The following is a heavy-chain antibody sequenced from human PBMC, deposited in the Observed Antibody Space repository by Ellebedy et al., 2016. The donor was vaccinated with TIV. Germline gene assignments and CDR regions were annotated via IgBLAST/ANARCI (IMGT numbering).Heavy chain of an antibody. D-gene: IGHD5-24*01. CDR1: SDSVSIGTYY. CDR2: IYYTGGT. J-gene: IGHJ4*02. V-gene: IGHV4-61*01. Sequence: SETLSLTCTVSSDSVSIGTYYWSWIRQPPGRGLEWIGYIYYTGGTNYNPSLKSRVTISLDTSKNQFSLRMNSVTAADTAVYYCAREGMDGYNFFDYWGQGTLVTVSS. CDR3: AREGMDGYNFFDY.